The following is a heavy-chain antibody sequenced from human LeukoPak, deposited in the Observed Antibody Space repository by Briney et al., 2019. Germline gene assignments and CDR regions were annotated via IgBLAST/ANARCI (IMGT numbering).Heavy chain of an antibody. V-gene: IGHV4-34*01. CDR1: GGSFSGYY. J-gene: IGHJ4*02. D-gene: IGHD3-10*01. CDR2: INYSGST. Sequence: SETLSLTCAVYGGSFSGYYWNWIRQPPGKGLEWIGEINYSGSTNYNPSLKSRVTISVDTSKNQFSLKLSSVTAAHTAVYYCARHGNYYGSGSYYRGQGTLVIVSS. CDR3: ARHGNYYGSGSYY.